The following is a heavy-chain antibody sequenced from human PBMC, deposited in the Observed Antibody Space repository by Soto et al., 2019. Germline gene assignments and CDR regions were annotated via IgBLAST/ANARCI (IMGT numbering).Heavy chain of an antibody. Sequence: PGGSLRLSCAASGFTFSDYYMSWIRQAPGKGLEWVSYISSSGSTIYYADSVKGRSTISRDNAKNSLYLQMNSLRAEDTAVYYCARAPRYFDWSDYFDYWGQGTLVTVSS. CDR1: GFTFSDYY. D-gene: IGHD3-9*01. CDR3: ARAPRYFDWSDYFDY. V-gene: IGHV3-11*01. J-gene: IGHJ4*02. CDR2: ISSSGSTI.